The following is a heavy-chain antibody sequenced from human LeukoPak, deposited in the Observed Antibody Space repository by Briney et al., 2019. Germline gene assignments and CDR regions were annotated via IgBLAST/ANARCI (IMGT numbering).Heavy chain of an antibody. CDR3: ARGSEYLGIDY. Sequence: SETLSLTCTVSGGSISSYYWSWIRQPPGKGQEWIGYIYYSGSTNYNPSLKSRVTISVDTSKNQFSLKLSSVTAADTAVYYCARGSEYLGIDYWGQGTLVTVSS. CDR1: GGSISSYY. CDR2: IYYSGST. V-gene: IGHV4-59*01. J-gene: IGHJ4*02. D-gene: IGHD2-2*02.